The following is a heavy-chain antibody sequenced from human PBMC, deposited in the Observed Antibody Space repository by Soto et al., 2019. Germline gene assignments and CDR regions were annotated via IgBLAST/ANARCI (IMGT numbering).Heavy chain of an antibody. J-gene: IGHJ6*02. V-gene: IGHV4-34*01. CDR1: GGSFSGYY. CDR3: ARGLAKYDYYGMDV. CDR2: INHSGST. D-gene: IGHD5-12*01. Sequence: SETLSLTCAVYGGSFSGYYWSWIRQPPGKGLEWIGEINHSGSTNYNPSLKSRVTISVDTSKNQFSLKLSSVTAADTAVYYCARGLAKYDYYGMDVCGQGTTVTVS.